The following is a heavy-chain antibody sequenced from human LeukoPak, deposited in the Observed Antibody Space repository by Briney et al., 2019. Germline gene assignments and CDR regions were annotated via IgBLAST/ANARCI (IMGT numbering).Heavy chain of an antibody. D-gene: IGHD6-6*01. Sequence: ASVKVSCKASGYTFTGYYMHWVRQAPGQGLEWMGWINPNSGGTNYAQKFQGRVTMTRDTSISTAYMELSRLRSGDTAVYYCARWYIAARPGAFDIWGQGTMVTVSS. CDR1: GYTFTGYY. CDR2: INPNSGGT. V-gene: IGHV1-2*02. J-gene: IGHJ3*02. CDR3: ARWYIAARPGAFDI.